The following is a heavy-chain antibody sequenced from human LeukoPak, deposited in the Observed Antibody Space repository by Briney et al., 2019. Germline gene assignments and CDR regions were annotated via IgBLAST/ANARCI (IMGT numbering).Heavy chain of an antibody. V-gene: IGHV4-34*01. CDR3: ARSPEGYYFDY. Sequence: SETLSLTCAVYGGSFSGYYWSWNRQPPGKGLEWIGEINHSGSTNYNPSLKSRVTISVDTSKNQFSLKLSSVTAADTAVYYCARSPEGYYFDYWGQGTLVTVSS. D-gene: IGHD1-14*01. CDR1: GGSFSGYY. CDR2: INHSGST. J-gene: IGHJ4*02.